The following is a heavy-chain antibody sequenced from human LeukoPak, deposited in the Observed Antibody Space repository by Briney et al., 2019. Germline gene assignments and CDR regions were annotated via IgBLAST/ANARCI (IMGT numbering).Heavy chain of an antibody. CDR3: AKRGAVAGSPFDY. Sequence: GRSLRLSCAASGFTFSSYGMHWVRQAPGKGLEWVAVIWYDGSNKYYADSVKGRFTISRDNSKNTLYLQMNSLRAEDTAVYYCAKRGAVAGSPFDYWGQGTLVTVSS. V-gene: IGHV3-33*06. CDR1: GFTFSSYG. CDR2: IWYDGSNK. D-gene: IGHD6-19*01. J-gene: IGHJ4*02.